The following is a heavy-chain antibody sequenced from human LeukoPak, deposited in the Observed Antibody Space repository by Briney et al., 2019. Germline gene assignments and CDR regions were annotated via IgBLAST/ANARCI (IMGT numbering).Heavy chain of an antibody. D-gene: IGHD2-15*01. Sequence: PGGSLRLSCAASGFTFSSYAMHWVRQAPGKGLEWVSAISGSGGSTYYADSVKGRFTISRDNSKNTLYLQMNSLRAEDTAVYYCAKDLSRDIVVVVAQYSVPVAPFDYWGQGTLVTVSS. CDR1: GFTFSSYA. V-gene: IGHV3-23*01. J-gene: IGHJ4*02. CDR2: ISGSGGST. CDR3: AKDLSRDIVVVVAQYSVPVAPFDY.